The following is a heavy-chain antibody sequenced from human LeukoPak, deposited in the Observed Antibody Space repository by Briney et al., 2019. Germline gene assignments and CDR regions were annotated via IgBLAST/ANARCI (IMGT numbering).Heavy chain of an antibody. D-gene: IGHD3-10*01. J-gene: IGHJ4*02. V-gene: IGHV4-39*01. CDR3: ARRGYYGSGRVPSYYFDY. CDR1: GGSISSSIYY. Sequence: SETLSLTCTVSGGSISSSIYYWGWIRQPPGKGLEWVGSIYYSGSTYYNPSLKSRVSISVDTSKNQFSLKLSSVTAADTAVYYCARRGYYGSGRVPSYYFDYWGQGTLVTVSS. CDR2: IYYSGST.